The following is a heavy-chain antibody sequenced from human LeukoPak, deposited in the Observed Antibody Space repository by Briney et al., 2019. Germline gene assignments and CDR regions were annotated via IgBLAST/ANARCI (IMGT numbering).Heavy chain of an antibody. V-gene: IGHV1-69*13. D-gene: IGHD3-22*01. CDR3: ATGKDRSGYYYSLDY. Sequence: GASVKVSCKASGYTFTSYYMHWVRQAPGQGLEWIGGIIPIFGPNYAQKFQGRATISADLATATAYMELSSLTSEDTSVYYCATGKDRSGYYYSLDYWGQGTLVAVSS. CDR1: GYTFTSYY. J-gene: IGHJ4*02. CDR2: IIPIFGP.